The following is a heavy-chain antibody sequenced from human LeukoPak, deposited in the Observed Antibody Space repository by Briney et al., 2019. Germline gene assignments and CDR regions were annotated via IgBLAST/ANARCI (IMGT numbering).Heavy chain of an antibody. CDR1: GFIFRTYE. J-gene: IGHJ5*02. D-gene: IGHD5/OR15-5a*01. Sequence: PGGPLRLSGTASGFIFRTYEMNWVRQASGKGLEGFSFIDGSGSTLFYADSVKGRFTISRDNAKNSLYLEMNSLRAEDTAVYYCARDSPTSTRYNWFEPWGQGTLVAVSS. V-gene: IGHV3-48*03. CDR3: ARDSPTSTRYNWFEP. CDR2: IDGSGSTL.